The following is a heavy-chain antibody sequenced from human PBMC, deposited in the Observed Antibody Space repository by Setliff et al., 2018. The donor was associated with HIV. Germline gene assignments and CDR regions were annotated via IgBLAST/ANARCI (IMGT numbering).Heavy chain of an antibody. D-gene: IGHD3-10*01. J-gene: IGHJ6*02. Sequence: PGGSLRLSCAASGSGFTFSSYSMTWIRQAPGEGLEWVANIKQDGSEKYYVDSVKGRFTISRDNAKNSLSLQMNSLRAEDTAIYYCARKLRPGHGVDVWGQGTTVTVSS. CDR3: ARKLRPGHGVDV. CDR1: GSGFTFSSYS. CDR2: IKQDGSEK. V-gene: IGHV3-7*01.